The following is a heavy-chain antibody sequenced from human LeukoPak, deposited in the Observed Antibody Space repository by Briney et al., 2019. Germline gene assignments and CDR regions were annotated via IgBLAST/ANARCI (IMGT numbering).Heavy chain of an antibody. CDR1: GGTFSSYA. CDR2: INPNSGGT. V-gene: IGHV1-2*06. D-gene: IGHD3-10*01. Sequence: VASVKVSCTASGGTFSSYAISWVRQAPGEGLEWMGRINPNSGGTNYAQKFQGRVTMTRDTSISTAYMELSRLRSDDTAVYYCAMAPVDYGSGSPHFYWGQGTLVTVSS. CDR3: AMAPVDYGSGSPHFY. J-gene: IGHJ4*02.